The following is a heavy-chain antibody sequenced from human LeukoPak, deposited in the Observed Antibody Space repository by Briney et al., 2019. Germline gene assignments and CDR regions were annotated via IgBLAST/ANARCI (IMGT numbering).Heavy chain of an antibody. D-gene: IGHD6-19*01. J-gene: IGHJ4*02. CDR2: IGTAGDT. Sequence: GGSLRLSCAASGFTFSSYDMHWVRQATGKGLEWVSAIGTAGDTYYPGSVKGRFTISRENAKNSLYLQMNSLRAGDTAVYYCARGRYSSGCFDYWGQGTPVTVSS. CDR1: GFTFSSYD. V-gene: IGHV3-13*01. CDR3: ARGRYSSGCFDY.